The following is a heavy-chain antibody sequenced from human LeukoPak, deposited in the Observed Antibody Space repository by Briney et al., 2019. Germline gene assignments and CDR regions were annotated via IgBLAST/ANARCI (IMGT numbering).Heavy chain of an antibody. CDR3: ARDSRRILPSD. CDR1: GFTFSSYA. CDR2: ISYDGSNK. D-gene: IGHD2-15*01. V-gene: IGHV3-30*14. Sequence: GGSLGLSCAASGFTFSSYAMHWVRQAPGKGLEWVAVISYDGSNKYYADSMKGRFTISRDNSKNTLYLQMNSLRAEDTAVYYCARDSRRILPSDWGQGTLVTVSS. J-gene: IGHJ4*02.